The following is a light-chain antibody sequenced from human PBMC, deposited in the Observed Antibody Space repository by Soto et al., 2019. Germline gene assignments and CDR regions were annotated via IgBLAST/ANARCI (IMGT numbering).Light chain of an antibody. CDR2: DAS. Sequence: EVVLTQSPGTLSLSPGERATLSCRASQTVSLSYLAWYQQKPGQAPRLLIYDASRRATGIPARFSASGSGTDFTLTISRLEPEDFAVYYRQQYRSSPRTFGQGTKVDIK. CDR1: QTVSLSY. J-gene: IGKJ1*01. V-gene: IGKV3-20*01. CDR3: QQYRSSPRT.